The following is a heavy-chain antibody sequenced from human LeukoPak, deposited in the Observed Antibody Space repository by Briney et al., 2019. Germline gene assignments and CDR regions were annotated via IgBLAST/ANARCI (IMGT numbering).Heavy chain of an antibody. Sequence: GRSLRLSCAASGFTFSSYGMHWVRQAPGKGLEWVAVIWYDGSNKYYADSVKGRFTISRDNAKNSLYLQMNSLRAEDTAVYYCARAVAENWFDPWGQGTLVTVSS. CDR2: IWYDGSNK. CDR3: ARAVAENWFDP. V-gene: IGHV3-33*01. D-gene: IGHD6-19*01. J-gene: IGHJ5*02. CDR1: GFTFSSYG.